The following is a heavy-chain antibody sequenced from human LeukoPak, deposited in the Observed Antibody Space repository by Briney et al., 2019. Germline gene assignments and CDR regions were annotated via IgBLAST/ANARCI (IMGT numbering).Heavy chain of an antibody. Sequence: ASVKVSCKASGGTFSSYAISWVRQAPGQGLEWIGGIIPIFGTANYAQKFQGRVTITADKSTSTAYMELSSLRSEDTAVYYCARDGRYCSSTSCSYFDYWGQGTLVTVSS. CDR2: IIPIFGTA. CDR3: ARDGRYCSSTSCSYFDY. J-gene: IGHJ4*02. CDR1: GGTFSSYA. V-gene: IGHV1-69*06. D-gene: IGHD2-2*01.